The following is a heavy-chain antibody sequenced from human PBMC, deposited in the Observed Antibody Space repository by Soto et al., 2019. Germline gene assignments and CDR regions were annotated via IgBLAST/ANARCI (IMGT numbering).Heavy chain of an antibody. CDR3: PSTRQDISYVMRV. D-gene: IGHD2-15*01. J-gene: IGHJ6*02. CDR1: GGTFSSYA. V-gene: IGHV1-69*13. Sequence: GASVKVSCKASGGTFSSYAISWVRQAPGQGLEWMGGIIPIFGTANYAQKFQGRVTITADESTSTAYMELSSLRSEDTAVYYCPSTRQDISYVMRVWLQGTKVTGYS. CDR2: IIPIFGTA.